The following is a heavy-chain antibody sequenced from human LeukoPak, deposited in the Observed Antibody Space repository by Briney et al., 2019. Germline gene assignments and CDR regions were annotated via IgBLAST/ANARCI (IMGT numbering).Heavy chain of an antibody. V-gene: IGHV3-48*03. CDR2: ISSSGTI. Sequence: GGSLRLSCAASGFTFSLYEMNWVRQAPGKGLEWVSYISSSGTIYYADSVKGRFTISRDNAKNSLYLQMNSLRAEDTAVYYCARESAGDAFDIWGQGTMVTVSS. CDR3: ARESAGDAFDI. CDR1: GFTFSLYE. J-gene: IGHJ3*02.